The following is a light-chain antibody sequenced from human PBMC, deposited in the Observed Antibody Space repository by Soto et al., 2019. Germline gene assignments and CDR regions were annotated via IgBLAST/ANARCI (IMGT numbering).Light chain of an antibody. CDR2: VAS. V-gene: IGKV1-16*01. CDR3: QHYNSYSEA. Sequence: DIQMTQSPSSLSASVGDRVTITCRASQSISKYLNWYQQKPGKAPKLLINVASTLQSGVPSRFSGSGSGTEFTLTISSLQPDDFATYYCQHYNSYSEAFGQGTKVELK. CDR1: QSISKY. J-gene: IGKJ1*01.